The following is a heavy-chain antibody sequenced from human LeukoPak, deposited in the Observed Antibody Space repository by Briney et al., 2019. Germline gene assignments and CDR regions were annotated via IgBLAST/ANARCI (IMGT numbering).Heavy chain of an antibody. CDR2: ISYDGSNK. V-gene: IGHV3-30-3*02. J-gene: IGHJ4*02. D-gene: IGHD6-6*01. CDR1: GFTFSSYA. CDR3: AKSGGSSSSDY. Sequence: GGSLRLSCAAPGFTFSSYAMSWVRQAPGKGLEWVAVISYDGSNKYYADSVKGRFTISRDNSKNTLYLQMNSLRAEDTAVYYCAKSGGSSSSDYWGQGTLVTVSS.